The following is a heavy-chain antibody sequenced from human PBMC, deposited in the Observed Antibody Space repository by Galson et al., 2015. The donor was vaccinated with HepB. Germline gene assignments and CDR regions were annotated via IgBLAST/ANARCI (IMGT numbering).Heavy chain of an antibody. V-gene: IGHV3-15*07. CDR2: IKSKTDGGTT. D-gene: IGHD2-2*01. CDR3: TTGPTVVVPAATLFDY. CDR1: GFTFSNAW. Sequence: SLRLSCAASGFTFSNAWMNWVRQAPGKGLEWVGRIKSKTDGGTTDYAAPVKGRFTISRDDSKNTLYLQMNSLKTEDTAVYYCTTGPTVVVPAATLFDYWGQGTLVTVSS. J-gene: IGHJ4*02.